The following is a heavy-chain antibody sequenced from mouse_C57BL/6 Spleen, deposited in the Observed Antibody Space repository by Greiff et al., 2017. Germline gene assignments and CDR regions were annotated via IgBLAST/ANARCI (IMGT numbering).Heavy chain of an antibody. J-gene: IGHJ1*03. Sequence: QVQLKQSGPELVKPGASVKLSCKASGYTFTSYDINWVKQRPGQGLEWIGWIYPRDGSTKYNEKFKGKATLTVDTSSSTAYMELHSLTSEDSAVYFCARPGGSSYWYFDVWGTGTTVTVSS. D-gene: IGHD1-1*01. CDR2: IYPRDGST. CDR1: GYTFTSYD. CDR3: ARPGGSSYWYFDV. V-gene: IGHV1-85*01.